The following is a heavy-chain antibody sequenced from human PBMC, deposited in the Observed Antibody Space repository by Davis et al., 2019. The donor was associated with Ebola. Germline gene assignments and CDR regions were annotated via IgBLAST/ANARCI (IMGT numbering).Heavy chain of an antibody. J-gene: IGHJ5*02. Sequence: AASVKVSCKASGYTFTSYDINWVRQATGQGLVWMGWMNPNSGNTGYAQKFQGRVTMTRNTSIRTAYMELSSLRSEDTAVYYCARGLGYQRPNSWFDPWGQGTLVTVSS. CDR3: ARGLGYQRPNSWFDP. CDR2: MNPNSGNT. D-gene: IGHD6-25*01. V-gene: IGHV1-8*01. CDR1: GYTFTSYD.